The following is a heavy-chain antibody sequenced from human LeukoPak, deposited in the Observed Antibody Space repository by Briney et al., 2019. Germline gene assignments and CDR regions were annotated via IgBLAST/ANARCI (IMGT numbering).Heavy chain of an antibody. V-gene: IGHV3-21*01. CDR2: ISRSSSYI. J-gene: IGHJ6*03. Sequence: GGSLRLSCAASRFIFSNYSMNWVRQAPGKGLEWVSSISRSSSYIYYADSVKGRFTISRDNAKNSLYLQMNSLRAEDTAVFYCARIREQQMVQGGYMDVWGKGTTVTVSS. CDR1: RFIFSNYS. D-gene: IGHD6-13*01. CDR3: ARIREQQMVQGGYMDV.